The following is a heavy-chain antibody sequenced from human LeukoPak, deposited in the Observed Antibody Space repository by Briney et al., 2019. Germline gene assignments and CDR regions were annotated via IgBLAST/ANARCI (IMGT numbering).Heavy chain of an antibody. Sequence: ASVKVSCKASGYTFTSYGISWERQAPGQGLEWMGWISAYNGNTNYAQKLQGRVTMTTDTSTSTAYMELRSLRSDDTAVYYCARDPVVVPAAISLDAFDIWGHGTMVTVSS. D-gene: IGHD2-2*02. CDR3: ARDPVVVPAAISLDAFDI. V-gene: IGHV1-18*01. J-gene: IGHJ3*02. CDR1: GYTFTSYG. CDR2: ISAYNGNT.